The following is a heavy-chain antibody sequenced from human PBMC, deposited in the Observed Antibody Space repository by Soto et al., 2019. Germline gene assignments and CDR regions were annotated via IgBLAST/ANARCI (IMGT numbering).Heavy chain of an antibody. J-gene: IGHJ5*02. Sequence: SETLSLTCTVSGGSISGHYWSWIRQPPGKGLQYIGYISYSGSTNYNPSLKSRVTISVDKSNNQFSLRLSSVNAADTAVYYCARDMGLQHDTGYYDFWSGNNNWFDPWGQGTLVTVSS. CDR1: GGSISGHY. CDR3: ARDMGLQHDTGYYDFWSGNNNWFDP. D-gene: IGHD3-3*01. CDR2: ISYSGST. V-gene: IGHV4-59*11.